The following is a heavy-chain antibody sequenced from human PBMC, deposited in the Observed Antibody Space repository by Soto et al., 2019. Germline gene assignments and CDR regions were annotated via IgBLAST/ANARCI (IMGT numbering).Heavy chain of an antibody. CDR1: GFTFSSYS. V-gene: IGHV3-21*01. Sequence: GGSLRLSCAASGFTFSSYSMNWVRQAPGKGLEWVSCISSTSSNFYYADSVKGRFTISRDNAKNSLYLQMKSLTAEDTAVYYCARHVTTVTSSFDYWGQGTLVTVSS. CDR2: ISSTSSNF. D-gene: IGHD4-17*01. CDR3: ARHVTTVTSSFDY. J-gene: IGHJ4*02.